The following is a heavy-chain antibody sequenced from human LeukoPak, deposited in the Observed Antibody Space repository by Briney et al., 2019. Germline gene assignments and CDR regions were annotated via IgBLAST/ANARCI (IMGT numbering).Heavy chain of an antibody. CDR1: GFIFSDYY. CDR2: ISSSSSYT. Sequence: KPGGSLRLSCAASGFIFSDYYMSWIRQAPGKGLEWVSYISSSSSYTDSADSVKGRSTISRDNAKNSLYLQMNSLRAEDTAVYYCARFSFDILTGYYPFDYWGQGTLVTVSS. J-gene: IGHJ4*02. D-gene: IGHD3-9*01. CDR3: ARFSFDILTGYYPFDY. V-gene: IGHV3-11*03.